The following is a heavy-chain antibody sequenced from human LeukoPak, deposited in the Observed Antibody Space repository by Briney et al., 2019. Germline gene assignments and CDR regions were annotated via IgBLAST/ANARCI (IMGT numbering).Heavy chain of an antibody. V-gene: IGHV4-59*08. J-gene: IGHJ4*02. Sequence: SETLSLTCTVSGNSISRYYWSWIRQPPGKGLEWIGYIYYTGSTNYNPSLKSRVTISVDTSKNQFSLKLSSVTAADTAVYYCARHGNSGSYDYWGQGTLVTVSS. CDR2: IYYTGST. CDR1: GNSISRYY. D-gene: IGHD1-26*01. CDR3: ARHGNSGSYDY.